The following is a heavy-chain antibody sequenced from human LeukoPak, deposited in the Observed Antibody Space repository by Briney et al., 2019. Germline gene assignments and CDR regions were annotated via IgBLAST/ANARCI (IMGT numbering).Heavy chain of an antibody. V-gene: IGHV3-7*04. CDR3: ARDSQHLNFDH. Sequence: PGGSLRLSCAASGFTFSNYWMNWVRQAPGKGLEWVANIKEDGSGKYYVDSVKGRFTISRDNAKNSLYLQMDSLRAEDTAVYYCARDSQHLNFDHWGQGTLVTVSS. J-gene: IGHJ4*02. CDR1: GFTFSNYW. CDR2: IKEDGSGK. D-gene: IGHD3-3*02.